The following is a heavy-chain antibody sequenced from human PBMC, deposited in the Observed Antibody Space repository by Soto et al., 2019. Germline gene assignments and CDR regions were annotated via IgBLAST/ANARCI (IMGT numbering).Heavy chain of an antibody. D-gene: IGHD6-19*01. CDR1: GYSFTSYW. J-gene: IGHJ6*02. V-gene: IGHV5-51*01. CDR3: ARSRAVAGPNYYYFGMDV. CDR2: IYPGDSDT. Sequence: GGALKISCKGSGYSFTSYWIGWVRQRPGKGLEWMGLIYPGDSDTRYSPSFQGQVTISADKSISTAYLQWSSLKASDTAMYYCARSRAVAGPNYYYFGMDVWGQGTTVTVSS.